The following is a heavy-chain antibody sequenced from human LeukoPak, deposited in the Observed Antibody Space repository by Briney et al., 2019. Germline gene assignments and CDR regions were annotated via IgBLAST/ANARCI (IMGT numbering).Heavy chain of an antibody. J-gene: IGHJ4*02. D-gene: IGHD1-26*01. V-gene: IGHV3-23*01. CDR2: MSGSGGST. Sequence: WGSLRLSCAASGFTFSNYAMSWVRQAPGKGLEWVSSMSGSGGSTYYADSVKGRFTISRDNSKNTVYLQMNSLRAEDTAVYYCAKVLSGSQDYWGQGTLVTVFS. CDR3: AKVLSGSQDY. CDR1: GFTFSNYA.